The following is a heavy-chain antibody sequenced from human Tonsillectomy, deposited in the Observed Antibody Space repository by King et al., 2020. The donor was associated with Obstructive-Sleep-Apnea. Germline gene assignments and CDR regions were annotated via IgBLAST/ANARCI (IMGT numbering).Heavy chain of an antibody. J-gene: IGHJ4*02. CDR3: AARRRRDGYNSAY. D-gene: IGHD5-24*01. V-gene: IGHV1-69*01. Sequence: QLVQSGAEVKKPGSSVKVSCKASGGTFSSYGIIWVRQAPGQGLEWMGEIIPIIATTNYEQKFQGRVTITADESTSTAYMELSKLRSEDTAVYYCAARRRRDGYNSAYWGQGTLVTVSS. CDR1: GGTFSSYG. CDR2: IIPIIATT.